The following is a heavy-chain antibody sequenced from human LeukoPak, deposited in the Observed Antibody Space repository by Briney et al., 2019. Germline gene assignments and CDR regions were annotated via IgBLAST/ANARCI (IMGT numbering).Heavy chain of an antibody. CDR1: GGSISSYY. J-gene: IGHJ4*02. CDR3: ARGKAAADPFDY. CDR2: IYYSGST. Sequence: SETLSLTCTVSGGSISSYYWSWIRQPPGKGLEWIGYIYYSGSTNYNPSLKSRVTISVDTSKNQFSLKLSSVTAADTAVYYCARGKAAADPFDYWGQGTLVTVSS. V-gene: IGHV4-59*12. D-gene: IGHD6-13*01.